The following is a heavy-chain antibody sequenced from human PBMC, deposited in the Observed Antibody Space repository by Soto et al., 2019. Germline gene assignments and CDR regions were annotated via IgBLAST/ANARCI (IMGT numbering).Heavy chain of an antibody. Sequence: PGGSLRLSCAASGFTFSSYSMNWVRQAPGKGLEWVSSISSSSSYIYYADSVKGRFTISRDNAKNSLYLQMNSLRAEDTAVYYCAREPCSGGSCYSPSWGQGALVTVSS. J-gene: IGHJ5*02. CDR1: GFTFSSYS. V-gene: IGHV3-21*01. CDR3: AREPCSGGSCYSPS. D-gene: IGHD2-15*01. CDR2: ISSSSSYI.